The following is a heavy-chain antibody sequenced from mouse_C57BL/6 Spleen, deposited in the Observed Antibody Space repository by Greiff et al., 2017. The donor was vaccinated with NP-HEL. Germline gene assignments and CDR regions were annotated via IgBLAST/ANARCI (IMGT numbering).Heavy chain of an antibody. CDR1: GYTFTSYW. D-gene: IGHD1-1*01. Sequence: QVQLQQPGAELVRPGSSVKLSCKASGYTFTSYWMHWVKRRPIQGLEWIGNIDPSDSETHYNQKFKDKATLTVDKSSSTAYMQLSSLTSEDSAVYYCARDYYGSKGYFDYWGQGTTLTVSS. CDR2: IDPSDSET. CDR3: ARDYYGSKGYFDY. V-gene: IGHV1-52*01. J-gene: IGHJ2*01.